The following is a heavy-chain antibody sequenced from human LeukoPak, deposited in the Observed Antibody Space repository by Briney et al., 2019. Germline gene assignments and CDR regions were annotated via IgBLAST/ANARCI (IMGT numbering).Heavy chain of an antibody. CDR2: ISSSSSTI. CDR3: ARGNWNDPFDY. D-gene: IGHD1-1*01. J-gene: IGHJ4*02. V-gene: IGHV3-48*01. Sequence: GGSLRLSCAASGFTFNYYGLSWVRQAPGKGLEWVSYISSSSSTIYYADSVKGRFTISRDNAKNSLYLQMNSLRAEDTAVYYCARGNWNDPFDYWGQGTLVTVSS. CDR1: GFTFNYYG.